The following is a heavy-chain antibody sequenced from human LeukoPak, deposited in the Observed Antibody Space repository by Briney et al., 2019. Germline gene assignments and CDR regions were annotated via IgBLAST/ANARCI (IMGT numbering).Heavy chain of an antibody. CDR1: GFTFSSYS. Sequence: GGSLRLSCAASGFTFSSYSMNWVRQAPGKGLEWVSHITASGTAMFYADSVKGRFTISRDNSKNTLYLQMNSLRAEDTAVYYCAKDGIVRYYDSGGYSLDAFDIWGQGTMVTVSS. CDR2: ITASGTAM. J-gene: IGHJ3*02. D-gene: IGHD3-22*01. CDR3: AKDGIVRYYDSGGYSLDAFDI. V-gene: IGHV3-23*01.